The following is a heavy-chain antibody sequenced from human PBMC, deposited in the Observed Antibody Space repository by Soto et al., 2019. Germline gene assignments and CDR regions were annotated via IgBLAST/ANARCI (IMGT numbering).Heavy chain of an antibody. J-gene: IGHJ2*01. CDR3: ARGVYGGNPDWYFDL. D-gene: IGHD2-15*01. V-gene: IGHV1-69*12. CDR2: IIPIFGTA. CDR1: GGTFSSYA. Sequence: QVQLVQSGAEVKKPGSSVKVSCKASGGTFSSYAISWVRQAPGQGLEWMGGIIPIFGTANYAQKFQGRVTIPADESTSTAYMELSSLRSEDTAVYYCARGVYGGNPDWYFDLWGRGTLVTVSS.